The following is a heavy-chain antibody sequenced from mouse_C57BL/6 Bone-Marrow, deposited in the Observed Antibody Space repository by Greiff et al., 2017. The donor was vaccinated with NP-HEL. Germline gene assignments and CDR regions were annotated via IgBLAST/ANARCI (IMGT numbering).Heavy chain of an antibody. J-gene: IGHJ2*01. D-gene: IGHD1-1*01. CDR1: GYTFTSYW. V-gene: IGHV1-64*01. CDR3: ARSQLLRSYNY. Sequence: QVQLQQPGAELVKPGASVKLSCKASGYTFTSYWMHWVKQRPGQGLEWIGMIHPNSGSTNYNEKFKSKATLTVDKSSSTAYMQLSSLTSEDSAVYYCARSQLLRSYNYWGQGTTLTVSS. CDR2: IHPNSGST.